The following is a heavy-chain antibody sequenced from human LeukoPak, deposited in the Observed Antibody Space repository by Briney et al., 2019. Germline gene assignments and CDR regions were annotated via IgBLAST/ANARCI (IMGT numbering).Heavy chain of an antibody. CDR3: ARGKTYDYVWGSYRHYFDY. V-gene: IGHV1-18*01. Sequence: ASVKVSCKASGYTFTSYGISWVRQAPGQGLEWMGWISAYNGNTNYAQKFQGRVTMTTDTSSTIAYMELRSLRSDDTAVYYCARGKTYDYVWGSYRHYFDYWGQGTLVTVSS. CDR1: GYTFTSYG. D-gene: IGHD3-16*02. J-gene: IGHJ4*02. CDR2: ISAYNGNT.